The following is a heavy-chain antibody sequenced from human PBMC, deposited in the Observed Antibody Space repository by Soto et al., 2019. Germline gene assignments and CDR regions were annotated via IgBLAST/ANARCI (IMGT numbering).Heavy chain of an antibody. CDR1: GFTFSNAW. Sequence: EVQLVESGGGVVKPGGSLRLSCAASGFTFSNAWMSWVRQAPGKGLEWVGHIKSKTDGGTTDYAAPVKGRFTISRDDSKNTLYLQMNSLKTEDTAVYYCTKVVYHYDTSGRWGHYGMDVWGQGTTVTVSS. V-gene: IGHV3-15*01. J-gene: IGHJ6*02. D-gene: IGHD3-22*01. CDR2: IKSKTDGGTT. CDR3: TKVVYHYDTSGRWGHYGMDV.